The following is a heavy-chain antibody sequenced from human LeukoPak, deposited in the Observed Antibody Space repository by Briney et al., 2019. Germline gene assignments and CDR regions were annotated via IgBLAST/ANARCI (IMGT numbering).Heavy chain of an antibody. CDR3: ARDYGWYDY. CDR1: GGSISSYY. J-gene: IGHJ4*02. D-gene: IGHD6-19*01. V-gene: IGHV4-59*01. Sequence: SETLSLTCTVSGGSISSYYWSWIRQPPGKGLEWIGYIYYSGGTNYNPSLKSRVTISVDTSKNQFSLKLSSVTAADTAVYYCARDYGWYDYWGQGTLVTVSS. CDR2: IYYSGGT.